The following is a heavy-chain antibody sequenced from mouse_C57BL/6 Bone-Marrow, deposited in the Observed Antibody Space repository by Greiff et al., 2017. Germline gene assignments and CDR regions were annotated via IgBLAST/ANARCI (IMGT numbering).Heavy chain of an antibody. J-gene: IGHJ3*01. V-gene: IGHV1-82*01. CDR1: GYAFSSSW. Sequence: QVQLQKSGPELVKPGASVKISCKASGYAFSSSWMNWVKQRPGKGLEWIGRIYPGDGDTNYNGKFKGKATLTADKSSSTAYMQLSRLTSEDSAVYFCARAYGYDPAYWGQGTLVTVSA. CDR2: IYPGDGDT. CDR3: ARAYGYDPAY. D-gene: IGHD2-2*01.